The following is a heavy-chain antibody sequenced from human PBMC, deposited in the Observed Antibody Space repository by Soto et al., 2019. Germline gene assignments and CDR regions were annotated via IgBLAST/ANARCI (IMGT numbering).Heavy chain of an antibody. D-gene: IGHD6-19*01. V-gene: IGHV3-30-3*01. CDR1: GFTFSSYA. CDR2: ISYDGSNK. J-gene: IGHJ5*02. Sequence: GGSLRLSCAASGFTFSSYAMNWVRQAPGKGLEWVAIISYDGSNKYYADSLKGRFTISRDNFNNTLYLQMNSLRAEDTAVYYCAGGRRYTSGWRGWFDPWGQGTLVTVSS. CDR3: AGGRRYTSGWRGWFDP.